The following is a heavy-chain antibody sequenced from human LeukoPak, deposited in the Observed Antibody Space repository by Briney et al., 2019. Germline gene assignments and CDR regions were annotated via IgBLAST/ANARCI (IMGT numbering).Heavy chain of an antibody. CDR2: IYPGDSDT. CDR1: GYRFTTSW. J-gene: IGHJ4*02. D-gene: IGHD3-22*01. V-gene: IGHV5-51*01. Sequence: GESLKISCRGSGYRFTTSWIAWVRQMPGKGLEWMGIIYPGDSDTKYSPSFQGQVTISADKSISTAYLQWSSLKASDTAMYYCARPYYDSSGYTASMAYWGQGTLVTVSS. CDR3: ARPYYDSSGYTASMAY.